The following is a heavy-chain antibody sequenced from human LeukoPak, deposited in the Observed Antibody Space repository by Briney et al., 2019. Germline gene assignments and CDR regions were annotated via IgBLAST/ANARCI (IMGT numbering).Heavy chain of an antibody. CDR2: IYYSGST. V-gene: IGHV4-59*01. CDR1: GGSISSYY. Sequence: PETLSLTCTVSGGSISSYYWSWIRQPPGKGLEWIGYIYYSGSTNYNPSLKSRVTISVDTSKNQFSLKLSSVTAADTAVYYCARGVVVVTATNPYYYYYGMDVWGQGTTVTVSS. J-gene: IGHJ6*02. CDR3: ARGVVVVTATNPYYYYYGMDV. D-gene: IGHD2-21*02.